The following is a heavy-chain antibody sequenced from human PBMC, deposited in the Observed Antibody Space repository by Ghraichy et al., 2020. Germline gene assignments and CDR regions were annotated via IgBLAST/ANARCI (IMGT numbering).Heavy chain of an antibody. D-gene: IGHD3-10*01. Sequence: GGSLRLSCAASGFTFSSYAMSWVRLAPGKGLEWVSAISSTGGSTHYADSVKGLFTISRDNSKNTLYLQMNSLRAEDTAVYYCAKVQHYFGSGSYYNFDYWGQGTLVTVSS. CDR3: AKVQHYFGSGSYYNFDY. J-gene: IGHJ4*02. CDR1: GFTFSSYA. V-gene: IGHV3-23*01. CDR2: ISSTGGST.